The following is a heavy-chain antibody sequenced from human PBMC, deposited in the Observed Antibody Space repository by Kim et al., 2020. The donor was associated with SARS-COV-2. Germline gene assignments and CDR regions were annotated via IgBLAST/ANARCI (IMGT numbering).Heavy chain of an antibody. CDR2: ISSSGDST. Sequence: GGSLRLSCAASGLNFSSYGMHWVRQAPGKGLEYVSFISSSGDSTYYANSVRGRFTISRDTSKNTLYLQMGSLRAEDMAVYYCARDYDSSAYYGMDVWGQGPAVTVSS. J-gene: IGHJ6*02. CDR3: ARDYDSSAYYGMDV. D-gene: IGHD3-22*01. CDR1: GLNFSSYG. V-gene: IGHV3-64*01.